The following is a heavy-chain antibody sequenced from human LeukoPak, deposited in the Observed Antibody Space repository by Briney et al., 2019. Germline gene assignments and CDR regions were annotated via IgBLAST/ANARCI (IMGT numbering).Heavy chain of an antibody. CDR1: GFSFNESY. J-gene: IGHJ4*02. V-gene: IGHV3-11*01. Sequence: GGSLRLSSAASGFSFNESYMTWIRQAPGKGLEWVAYISGRSYSMYYADSVKGRFNISRDYSLNSLFLHMSSLRVDDTAVYYCVRGKRRFDYWGQGTLVTVSS. CDR2: ISGRSYSM. CDR3: VRGKRRFDY.